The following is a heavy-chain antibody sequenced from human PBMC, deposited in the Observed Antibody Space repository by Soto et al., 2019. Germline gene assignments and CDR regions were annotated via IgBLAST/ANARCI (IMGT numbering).Heavy chain of an antibody. V-gene: IGHV3-33*01. CDR3: ARDLVDTAMYAFDY. CDR2: IWYDGSNK. D-gene: IGHD5-18*01. J-gene: IGHJ4*02. Sequence: PGGSLRLSCAASGFTFSSYGMHWVRQAPGKGLEWVAVIWYDGSNKYYADSVKGRFTISRDNSKNTLYLQMNSLRAEDTAVYYCARDLVDTAMYAFDYWGQGTLVT. CDR1: GFTFSSYG.